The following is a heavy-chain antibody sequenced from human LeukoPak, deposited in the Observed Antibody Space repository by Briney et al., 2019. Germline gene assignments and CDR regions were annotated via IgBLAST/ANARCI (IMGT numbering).Heavy chain of an antibody. CDR1: GFTFSSYG. D-gene: IGHD2-2*01. CDR2: IRYDGSNK. V-gene: IGHV3-30*02. CDR3: AKPHLCSSTSCYAVTYYFDY. J-gene: IGHJ4*02. Sequence: GGSLRLSCAASGFTFSSYGMHWVRQAPGKGLEWVAFIRYDGSNKYYADSVKGRFTISRDNSKNTLYLQMNGLRAEDTAVYYCAKPHLCSSTSCYAVTYYFDYWGQGTLVTVSS.